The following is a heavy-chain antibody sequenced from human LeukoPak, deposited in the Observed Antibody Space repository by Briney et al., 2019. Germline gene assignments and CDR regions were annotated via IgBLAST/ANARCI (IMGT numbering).Heavy chain of an antibody. CDR1: GFTFSSYA. D-gene: IGHD3-10*01. CDR2: ISGSGGST. J-gene: IGHJ4*02. V-gene: IGHV3-23*01. Sequence: GGSLRLSCAASGFTFSSYAMSWVRQAPGKGLEWVSAISGSGGSTYYADSVKGRFTISRDNSKNTLYLQMNSLRAEDTAVYYCAKAFYGSGSYYNLDYWGQGTLVTVSS. CDR3: AKAFYGSGSYYNLDY.